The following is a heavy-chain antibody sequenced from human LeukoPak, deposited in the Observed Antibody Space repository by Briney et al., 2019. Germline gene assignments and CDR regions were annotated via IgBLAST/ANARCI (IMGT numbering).Heavy chain of an antibody. CDR3: ARGVDGDYLFYYYYYMDV. V-gene: IGHV4-38-2*02. CDR2: IYYSGST. D-gene: IGHD4-17*01. J-gene: IGHJ6*03. Sequence: SETLSLTCTVSGYSISTGYYWGWIRQPPGKGLEWIGSIYYSGSTYYNPSLKSRVTISVDTSKNQFSLKLSSVTAADTAVYYCARGVDGDYLFYYYYYMDVWGKGTTVTVSS. CDR1: GYSISTGYY.